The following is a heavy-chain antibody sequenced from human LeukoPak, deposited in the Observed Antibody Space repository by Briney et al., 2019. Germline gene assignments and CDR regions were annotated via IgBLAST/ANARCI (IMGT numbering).Heavy chain of an antibody. V-gene: IGHV3-23*01. CDR3: AREKAVAAAGAPANWFDP. Sequence: PGGSLRLSCAASGFTFSSYGMSWVRQAPGKGLEWVSAISGSGDFTYYADSVKGRFTISRDNSKNTLYLQMNSLRAEDTAVYYCAREKAVAAAGAPANWFDPWGQGTLVTVSS. CDR2: ISGSGDFT. D-gene: IGHD6-13*01. J-gene: IGHJ5*02. CDR1: GFTFSSYG.